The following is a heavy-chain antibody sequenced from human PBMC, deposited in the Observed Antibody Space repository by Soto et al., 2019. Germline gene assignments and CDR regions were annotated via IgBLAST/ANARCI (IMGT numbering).Heavy chain of an antibody. CDR3: ARVFITLIALNWLDP. J-gene: IGHJ5*02. D-gene: IGHD3-22*01. CDR2: ISYDGSSQ. V-gene: IGHV3-30-3*01. Sequence: HPGGSLRLSCAASGFTFSSHAMHWVRQAPGKGLEWLALISYDGSSQYYADSVKGRFTVSRDSSKNTLYLKMNSLRPEDTAVYYCARVFITLIALNWLDPWGQGTLVTVSS. CDR1: GFTFSSHA.